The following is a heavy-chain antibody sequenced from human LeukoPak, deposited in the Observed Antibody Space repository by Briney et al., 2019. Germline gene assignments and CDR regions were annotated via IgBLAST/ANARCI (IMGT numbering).Heavy chain of an antibody. Sequence: SETLSLTCAVSGGSISRSNWWSWVRQPPGKGLEWIGEIYHSGSTNYNPSLKSRVTISVDKSKNQFSLKLSSVTAADTAVYYCARGSGYSSGWYITAEYFQHWGQGTLVTVSS. CDR1: GGSISRSNW. J-gene: IGHJ1*01. V-gene: IGHV4-4*02. D-gene: IGHD6-19*01. CDR3: ARGSGYSSGWYITAEYFQH. CDR2: IYHSGST.